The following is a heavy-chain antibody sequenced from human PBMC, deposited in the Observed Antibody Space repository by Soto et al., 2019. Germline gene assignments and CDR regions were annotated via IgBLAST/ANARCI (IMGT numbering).Heavy chain of an antibody. CDR1: GGSFSGYY. J-gene: IGHJ6*03. Sequence: SETLSLTCAVYGGSFSGYYWSWIRQPPGKGLEWIGRINYSGSTNYNPSLKSRVTISVDTSKNQFSLKLSSVTAADTAVYYCARTAKDWNDSYYYYYMDVWGKGTTVTVSS. V-gene: IGHV4-34*01. CDR3: ARTAKDWNDSYYYYYMDV. CDR2: INYSGST. D-gene: IGHD1-1*01.